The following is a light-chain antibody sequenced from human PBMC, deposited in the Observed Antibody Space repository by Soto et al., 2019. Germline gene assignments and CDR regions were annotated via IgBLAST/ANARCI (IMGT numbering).Light chain of an antibody. V-gene: IGLV2-8*01. Sequence: QSALTQPPSASGSPGQSVTISCTGTSGDVGGYDYVSWYQQHPGKAPKLMIYEVTKRPLGVPDRFSGSKSGNMASLTISGLQTDDEATYYCTSYRNTITVFGGGTKLTVL. CDR1: SGDVGGYDY. CDR3: TSYRNTITV. J-gene: IGLJ3*02. CDR2: EVT.